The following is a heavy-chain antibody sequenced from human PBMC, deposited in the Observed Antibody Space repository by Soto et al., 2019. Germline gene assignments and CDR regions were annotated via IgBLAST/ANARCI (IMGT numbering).Heavy chain of an antibody. CDR1: GGSISSYY. CDR2: IYYSGST. V-gene: IGHV4-59*01. J-gene: IGHJ4*02. Sequence: SETLSLTCTVSGGSISSYYWSWIRQPPGKGLEWIGYIYYSGSTNYNPSLKGRVTISVDTSKNQFSLKLSSVTAADTAVYYCAHSGPIATVAFDYWGQGILVTVSS. CDR3: AHSGPIATVAFDY. D-gene: IGHD6-13*01.